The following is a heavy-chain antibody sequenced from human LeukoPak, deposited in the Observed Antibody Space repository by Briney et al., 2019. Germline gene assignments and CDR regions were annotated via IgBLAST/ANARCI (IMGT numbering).Heavy chain of an antibody. CDR3: ASGGAVYTRPYFDY. J-gene: IGHJ4*02. D-gene: IGHD5/OR15-5a*01. Sequence: SETLSLTCTVSGGSVSSSSYYWGWIRQPPGKALEWIGTIYYNGATRYNPSLNSRATISVDTSKNQFSLKLNSMTAADTAVYYCASGGAVYTRPYFDYWGQGTLVTVSS. V-gene: IGHV4-39*07. CDR1: GGSVSSSSYY. CDR2: IYYNGAT.